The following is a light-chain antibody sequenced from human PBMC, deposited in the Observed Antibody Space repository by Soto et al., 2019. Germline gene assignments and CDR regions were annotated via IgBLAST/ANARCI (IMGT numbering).Light chain of an antibody. CDR2: GAS. Sequence: EIVLTQSPGTLSLSPGERATLSFRASQSVSNNYLAWYQQKPGQAPRLLIYGASTRATGIPARFRGSGSGTEFTLTISSLQSEDFAVYYCQQYNNWPHTFGQGTKVDIK. CDR3: QQYNNWPHT. CDR1: QSVSNN. J-gene: IGKJ2*01. V-gene: IGKV3-15*01.